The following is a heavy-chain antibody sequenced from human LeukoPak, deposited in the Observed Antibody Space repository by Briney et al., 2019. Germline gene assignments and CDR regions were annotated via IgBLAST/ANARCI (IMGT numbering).Heavy chain of an antibody. V-gene: IGHV3-23*01. J-gene: IGHJ4*02. CDR2: ISGSGVNR. Sequence: PGGSLRLSCAASGFTFSSYGMSWVRQAPGKGLEWVSTISGSGVNRDYADSVKGRFIISRDNSKNTLYLQMHSLRAEDTAVYYYAKGISPMISLLYFDYWGQGTLVTVSS. D-gene: IGHD3-22*01. CDR1: GFTFSSYG. CDR3: AKGISPMISLLYFDY.